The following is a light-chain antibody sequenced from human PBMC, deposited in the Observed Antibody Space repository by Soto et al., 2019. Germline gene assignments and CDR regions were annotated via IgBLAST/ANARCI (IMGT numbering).Light chain of an antibody. Sequence: QSALTQPASVSGSSGQSITISCTGTSSDGGGYKYVSWYQQRPGKVPKLIIYEVGNRPSGISNRFSGSKSGNTASLTISGLQAEDEADYYCSSYTGSNTLVFGGGTKLTVL. V-gene: IGLV2-14*01. J-gene: IGLJ2*01. CDR1: SSDGGGYKY. CDR2: EVG. CDR3: SSYTGSNTLV.